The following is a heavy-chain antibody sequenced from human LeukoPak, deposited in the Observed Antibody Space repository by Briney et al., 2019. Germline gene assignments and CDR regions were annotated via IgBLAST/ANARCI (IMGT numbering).Heavy chain of an antibody. CDR1: GFTFSSYA. V-gene: IGHV3-30-3*01. CDR2: ISYDGSNK. CDR3: ARNHHSSGWYAWYFDY. Sequence: GGSLILSCAASGFTFSSYAMHWVRQAPGKGLGWVAVISYDGSNKYYADSVKGRFTISRDNSKNTLYLQMNSLRAEDTAVYYCARNHHSSGWYAWYFDYWGQGTLVTVSS. J-gene: IGHJ4*02. D-gene: IGHD6-19*01.